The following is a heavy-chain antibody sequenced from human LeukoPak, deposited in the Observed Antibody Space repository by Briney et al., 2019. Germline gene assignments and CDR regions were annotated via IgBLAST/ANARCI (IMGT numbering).Heavy chain of an antibody. CDR3: ARDLSFSWAAAGKGPDP. CDR1: GYSISSGYY. D-gene: IGHD6-13*01. V-gene: IGHV4-38-2*02. Sequence: SETLSLTCTVSGYSISSGYYWGWIRQPPGKGLECIGSIYHSGSTYYNPSLKSRVTISVDTSKNQFSLKLSSVTAAGTAVYYCARDLSFSWAAAGKGPDPWGQGTLVTVSS. CDR2: IYHSGST. J-gene: IGHJ5*02.